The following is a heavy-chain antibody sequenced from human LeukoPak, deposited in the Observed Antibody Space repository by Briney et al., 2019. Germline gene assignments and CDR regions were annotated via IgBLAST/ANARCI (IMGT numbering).Heavy chain of an antibody. CDR3: ARDRLIYDFWSGYYFDY. Sequence: PSETLSLTCTVSGGSISSGGYYWSWIRQHPGKGLEWIGYIYYSGSTYYNPSLKSRVTISVDTSKNQFSLKLSSVTAADTAVYYCARDRLIYDFWSGYYFDYWGQGTLVTVSS. CDR1: GGSISSGGYY. V-gene: IGHV4-31*03. D-gene: IGHD3-3*01. J-gene: IGHJ4*02. CDR2: IYYSGST.